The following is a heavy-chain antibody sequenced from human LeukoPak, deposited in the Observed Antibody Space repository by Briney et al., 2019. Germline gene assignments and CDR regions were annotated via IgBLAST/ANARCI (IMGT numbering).Heavy chain of an antibody. CDR3: VGGEALYFDY. D-gene: IGHD4-23*01. CDR2: INHSGST. Sequence: PSETLSLTCAVYGGSFSGYYWSWIRQPPGKGLEWIGEINHSGSTNYNPSLKSRVTISVDTSKNQFSLKLSSVTAADTAVYYCVGGEALYFDYWGQGTLVTVSS. J-gene: IGHJ4*02. V-gene: IGHV4-34*01. CDR1: GGSFSGYY.